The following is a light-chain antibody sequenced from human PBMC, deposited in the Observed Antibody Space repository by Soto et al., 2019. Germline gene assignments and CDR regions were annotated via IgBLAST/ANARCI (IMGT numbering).Light chain of an antibody. J-gene: IGKJ5*01. CDR3: KQRINWIT. CDR1: QSINNF. V-gene: IGKV3-11*01. CDR2: DAS. Sequence: ELLLTQSPATLSLSPGDSATLSCRASQSINNFLAWYQQKPGQAPSLLIYDASNRATGIQARFSGSGSGTEFTLTIRSLEPEDFAVYYCKQRINWITFGQGTRLEIK.